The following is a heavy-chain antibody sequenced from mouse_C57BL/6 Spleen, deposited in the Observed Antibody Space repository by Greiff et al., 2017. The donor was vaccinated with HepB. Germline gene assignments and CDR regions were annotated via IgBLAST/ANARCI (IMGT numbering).Heavy chain of an antibody. CDR3: TRCGQLRLRRNAMDY. Sequence: QVQLKQSGAELVRPGASVTLSCKASGYTFTDYEMHWVKQTPVHGLEWIGAIDPETGGTAYNQKFKGKAILTADKSSSTAYMELRSLTSEDSAVYYCTRCGQLRLRRNAMDYWGQGTSVTVSS. CDR1: GYTFTDYE. V-gene: IGHV1-15*01. J-gene: IGHJ4*01. D-gene: IGHD3-2*02. CDR2: IDPETGGT.